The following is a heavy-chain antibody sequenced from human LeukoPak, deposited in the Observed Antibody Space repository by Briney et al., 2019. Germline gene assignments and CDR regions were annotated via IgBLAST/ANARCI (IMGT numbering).Heavy chain of an antibody. CDR3: AMGVQNWFDP. CDR2: IYPGDSDT. CDR1: KYIFTNYC. V-gene: IGHV5-51*01. J-gene: IGHJ5*02. Sequence: GESLKISCKGSKYIFTNYCIAWVRQVPGKGLESVGVIYPGDSDTRYSPSFQGQVTISADNSISTAYLQWSSLKASDTAIYYCAMGVQNWFDPWGQGTLVTVSS.